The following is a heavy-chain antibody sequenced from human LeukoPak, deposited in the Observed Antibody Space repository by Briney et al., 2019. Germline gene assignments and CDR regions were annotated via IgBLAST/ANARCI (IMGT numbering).Heavy chain of an antibody. D-gene: IGHD6-13*01. V-gene: IGHV3-30*18. J-gene: IGHJ4*02. CDR1: GYTLTELS. Sequence: SCKVSGYTLTELSMHWVRQAPGKGLEWVAVISYDGSNKYYADSVKGRFTISRDNSKNTLYLQMNSLRAEDTAVYYCAKDHVAAAGSVDYWGQGTLVTVSS. CDR2: ISYDGSNK. CDR3: AKDHVAAAGSVDY.